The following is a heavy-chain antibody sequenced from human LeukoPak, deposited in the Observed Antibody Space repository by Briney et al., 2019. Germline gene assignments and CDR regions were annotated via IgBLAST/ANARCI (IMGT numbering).Heavy chain of an antibody. Sequence: PGASVKVSCKASGYTFTSYDINWVRQATGQGLEWMGWMNPNSGNTGYAQKFQGRVTITRNTSISTAYMELSSLRSEDTAVYYCARRGANYYYYYMDVWGKGTTVTVSS. CDR3: ARRGANYYYYYMDV. CDR1: GYTFTSYD. V-gene: IGHV1-8*03. CDR2: MNPNSGNT. J-gene: IGHJ6*03.